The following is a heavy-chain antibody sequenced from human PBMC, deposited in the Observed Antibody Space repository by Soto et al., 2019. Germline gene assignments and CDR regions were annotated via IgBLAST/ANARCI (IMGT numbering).Heavy chain of an antibody. CDR1: GYTFISHG. CDR3: ARVSSSIVVVPDYGMDV. Sequence: QVQLVQSGVEVKKPGASVKVSCKTSGYTFISHGISWVRQAPGQGLAWMGWISGKNGNTNYAQKLQGRVTLTTDTSTSTAYMELRSLRSDDTAVYYCARVSSSIVVVPDYGMDVWGQGTTGTVSS. J-gene: IGHJ6*02. V-gene: IGHV1-18*04. CDR2: ISGKNGNT. D-gene: IGHD2-15*01.